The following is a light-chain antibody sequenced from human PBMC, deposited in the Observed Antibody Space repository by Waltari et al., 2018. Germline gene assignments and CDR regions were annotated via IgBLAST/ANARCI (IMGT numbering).Light chain of an antibody. CDR2: RDN. CDR1: SSYI. J-gene: IGLJ3*02. Sequence: QSVLIQPPSASGTPGQRVTISCSGSSSYIYWYQQLPGPAPKLLIYRDNQRPSGVPDRFSGSKSGTSASLAISGLRSEDEADYYCAAWDHSLSGRVFGGGTKLTVL. V-gene: IGLV1-47*01. CDR3: AAWDHSLSGRV.